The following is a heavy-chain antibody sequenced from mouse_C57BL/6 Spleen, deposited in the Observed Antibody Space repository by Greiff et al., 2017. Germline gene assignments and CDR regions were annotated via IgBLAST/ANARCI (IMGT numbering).Heavy chain of an antibody. CDR2: IDPSDSET. D-gene: IGHD4-1*01. CDR3: ARWDRRGFAY. J-gene: IGHJ3*01. CDR1: GYTFTSYW. V-gene: IGHV1-52*01. Sequence: MQLQHPGAELVRPGSSVKLSCKASGYTFTSYWMHWVKQRPIQGLEWIGNIDPSDSETHYNQKFKDKATLTVDKSSSTAYMQLSSLTSEDSAVYYCARWDRRGFAYWGQGTLVTVSA.